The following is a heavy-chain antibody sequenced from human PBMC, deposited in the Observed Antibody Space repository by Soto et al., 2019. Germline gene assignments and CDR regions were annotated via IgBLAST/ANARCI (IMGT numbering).Heavy chain of an antibody. J-gene: IGHJ4*02. V-gene: IGHV3-33*01. D-gene: IGHD2-21*02. CDR1: GFTFSSYG. CDR2: IWHDGSNK. CDR3: ARESGGSYCGGDCDNFDY. Sequence: QVQLVESGGGVVQPGRSLRLSCAASGFTFSSYGMHWVRQAPGRGLEWVAVIWHDGSNKYYADSVKGRFTISRDNSKNTLYLQMNSLRDEDTAVYYCARESGGSYCGGDCDNFDYWGQGTLVPVSS.